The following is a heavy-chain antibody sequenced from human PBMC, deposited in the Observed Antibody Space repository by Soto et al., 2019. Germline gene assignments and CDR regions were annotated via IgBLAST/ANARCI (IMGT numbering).Heavy chain of an antibody. CDR1: GFTFSSYA. CDR3: AKPNLYCSSTSCYDF. Sequence: LRVSCAASGFTFSSYAMSWVRQTPGKGLEWVSAISGSGGSTYYADSVKGRFTISRDNSRNTLYLQMNSLRAEDTAVYYCAKPNLYCSSTSCYDFWGQGTLVTVSS. V-gene: IGHV3-23*01. CDR2: ISGSGGST. J-gene: IGHJ4*02. D-gene: IGHD2-2*01.